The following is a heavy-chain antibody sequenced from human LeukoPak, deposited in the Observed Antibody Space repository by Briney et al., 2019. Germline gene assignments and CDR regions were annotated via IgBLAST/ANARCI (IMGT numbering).Heavy chain of an antibody. CDR2: INWNGGST. D-gene: IGHD3-16*01. J-gene: IGHJ4*02. V-gene: IGHV3-20*01. Sequence: GGSLRLSCAASGFTFDDYGMSWVRHAPGKGLEWVSGINWNGGSTGYADSVKGRFTISRDNAKNSLYLQMNSLRAEDTALYHCARGAHYDYVWGSRESPFDYWGQGTLVTVSS. CDR1: GFTFDDYG. CDR3: ARGAHYDYVWGSRESPFDY.